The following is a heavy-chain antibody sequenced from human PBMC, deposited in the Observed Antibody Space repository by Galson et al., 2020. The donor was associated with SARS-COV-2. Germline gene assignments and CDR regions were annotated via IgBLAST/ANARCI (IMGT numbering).Heavy chain of an antibody. CDR2: TYYSGNS. CDR1: GGSISNTNSY. J-gene: IGHJ4*02. Sequence: SETLSLTCTVSGGSISNTNSYWGWIRQPPGKTIAWIGTTYYSGNSFYNPSLKGRVTISVDTSKNQFSLKLTSVTATDTAVYYCARRPFVAAPDDYWGQGTLVTVSS. V-gene: IGHV4-39*01. CDR3: ARRPFVAAPDDY. D-gene: IGHD6-13*01.